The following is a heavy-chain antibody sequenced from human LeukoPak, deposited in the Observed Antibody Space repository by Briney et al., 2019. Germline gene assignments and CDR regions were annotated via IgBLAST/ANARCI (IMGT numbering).Heavy chain of an antibody. Sequence: GGSLRLSCAASGFTFSSYAMHWVRQAPGKGLEWVAVISYDGSNKYYADSVKGRFTISRDNSKNTLYLQMNSLRAEDTAVYYYARDRGIMTTLDYFDYWGQGTLVTVSS. CDR1: GFTFSSYA. J-gene: IGHJ4*02. D-gene: IGHD3-16*01. CDR2: ISYDGSNK. V-gene: IGHV3-30-3*01. CDR3: ARDRGIMTTLDYFDY.